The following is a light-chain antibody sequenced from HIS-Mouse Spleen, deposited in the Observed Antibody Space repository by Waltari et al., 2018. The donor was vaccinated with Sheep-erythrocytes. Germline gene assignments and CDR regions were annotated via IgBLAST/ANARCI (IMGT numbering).Light chain of an antibody. CDR1: QGISSA. J-gene: IGKJ2*01. Sequence: AIQLTQSPSSLSASVGDRVTITFRASQGISSALAWYQQKPGKAPKILIYDASSLESGVPSRFSGSGSGTDFTLTISSLQPEDFATYYCQQFNSYLYTFGQGTKLEIK. V-gene: IGKV1-13*02. CDR3: QQFNSYLYT. CDR2: DAS.